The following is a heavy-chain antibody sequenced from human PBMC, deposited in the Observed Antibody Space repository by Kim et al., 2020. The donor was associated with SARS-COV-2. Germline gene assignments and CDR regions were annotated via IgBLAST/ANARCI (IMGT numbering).Heavy chain of an antibody. V-gene: IGHV1-8*01. D-gene: IGHD2-21*02. CDR3: ARAENYGGDWGCYYYYGMDV. J-gene: IGHJ6*02. CDR1: GYTFTSYD. Sequence: ASVKVSCKASGYTFTSYDINWVRQATGQGLEWMGWMNPNSGNTGYAQKFQGRVTMTRNTSISTAYMELSSLRSEDTAVYYCARAENYGGDWGCYYYYGMDVWGQGTTVTVSS. CDR2: MNPNSGNT.